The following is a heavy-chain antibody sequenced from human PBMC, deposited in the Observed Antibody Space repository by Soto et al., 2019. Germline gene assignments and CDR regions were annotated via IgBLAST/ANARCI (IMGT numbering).Heavy chain of an antibody. J-gene: IGHJ4*02. CDR1: GFTFSSYA. CDR2: ISGSGGST. CDR3: AKQIGIVVVVPGFYY. Sequence: GGSLRLSCAASGFTFSSYAMSWVRQAPGKGLEWVSAISGSGGSTYYADSVKGRFTISRDNSKNTLYLQMNSLRAEDTAVYYCAKQIGIVVVVPGFYYWGQGTLVTVSS. D-gene: IGHD2-15*01. V-gene: IGHV3-23*01.